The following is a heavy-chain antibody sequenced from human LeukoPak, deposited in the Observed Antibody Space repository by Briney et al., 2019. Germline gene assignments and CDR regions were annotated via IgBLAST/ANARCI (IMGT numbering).Heavy chain of an antibody. Sequence: GASVTVSCKASGYTFTSYGISWVRQAPGQGLEWMGWISAYNGNTNYAQKLQGRDTITTDTSTTTNYMELRSLRSDDTAVYYCASKNPNYDSSGYYRNDAFDIWGQGTMVTVSS. D-gene: IGHD3-22*01. V-gene: IGHV1-18*04. J-gene: IGHJ3*02. CDR2: ISAYNGNT. CDR3: ASKNPNYDSSGYYRNDAFDI. CDR1: GYTFTSYG.